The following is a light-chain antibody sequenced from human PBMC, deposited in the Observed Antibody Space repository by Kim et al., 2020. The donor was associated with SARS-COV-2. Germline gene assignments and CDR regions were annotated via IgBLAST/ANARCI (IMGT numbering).Light chain of an antibody. V-gene: IGKV1D-12*01. CDR2: AAS. Sequence: ASVGDRVTISCRARPNIGNFLAWYQQKPGSAPKLLIYAASTLHTGVPSRFSGSGSGTDFTLTISSLQPEDFATYYCQQANNFPPTFGGGTKVDIK. J-gene: IGKJ4*01. CDR3: QQANNFPPT. CDR1: PNIGNF.